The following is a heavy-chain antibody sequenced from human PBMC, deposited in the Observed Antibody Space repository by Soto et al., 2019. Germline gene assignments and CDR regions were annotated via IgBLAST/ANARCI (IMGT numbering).Heavy chain of an antibody. CDR2: ISGGGDVT. D-gene: IGHD1-26*01. J-gene: IGHJ4*02. Sequence: VQLVESGGALVKPGGSLRLSCAASGFIFSDYYMTWIRQAPGKGPEWISYISGGGDVTAYAHSVKGRFTISRDNTKRSLYLQMNSLTVEDMAVYYCSRDPRLVDYWGQGTLVTVAS. V-gene: IGHV3-11*01. CDR3: SRDPRLVDY. CDR1: GFIFSDYY.